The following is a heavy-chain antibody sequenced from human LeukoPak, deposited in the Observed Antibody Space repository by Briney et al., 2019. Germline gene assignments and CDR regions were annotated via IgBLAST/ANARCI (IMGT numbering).Heavy chain of an antibody. CDR3: VRVAAFDI. CDR2: IISDGSST. Sequence: PGGSLRLSCAASGFTFSSYWMHWVRQAPGKGLVWVSRIISDGSSTSYADSVKGRFTISRDNAKNTLYLQMNSLRAEDTAVYYCVRVAAFDIWGQGTMVTVSS. CDR1: GFTFSSYW. V-gene: IGHV3-74*01. J-gene: IGHJ3*02.